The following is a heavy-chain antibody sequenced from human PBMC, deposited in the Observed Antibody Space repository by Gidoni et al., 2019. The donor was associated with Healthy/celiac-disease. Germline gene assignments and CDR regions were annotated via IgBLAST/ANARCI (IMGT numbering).Heavy chain of an antibody. CDR3: ARHVGSYGMDV. CDR1: GGSISSYY. D-gene: IGHD1-26*01. CDR2: IYYSGST. V-gene: IGHV4-59*08. J-gene: IGHJ6*02. Sequence: QMQLQESGPGLVKPSETLSLTCTVSGGSISSYYWSWIRQPPGKGLEWIGYIYYSGSTNYNPSLKSRVTISVDTSKNQCSLKLSSVTAADTAVYYCARHVGSYGMDVWGQGTTVTVSS.